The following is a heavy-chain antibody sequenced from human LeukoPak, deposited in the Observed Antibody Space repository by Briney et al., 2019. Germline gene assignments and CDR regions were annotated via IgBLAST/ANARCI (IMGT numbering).Heavy chain of an antibody. D-gene: IGHD5-12*01. CDR3: ARDAYSGYDDHDNYYYYYYMDV. V-gene: IGHV1-2*02. Sequence: ASVKVSCKASGYTFTGYYMHWMRQAPGQGLEWMGWINPNSGGTNYAQKFQGRVTMTRDTSISTAYMELSRLRSDDTAVYYCARDAYSGYDDHDNYYYYYYMDVWGKGTTVTVSS. J-gene: IGHJ6*03. CDR1: GYTFTGYY. CDR2: INPNSGGT.